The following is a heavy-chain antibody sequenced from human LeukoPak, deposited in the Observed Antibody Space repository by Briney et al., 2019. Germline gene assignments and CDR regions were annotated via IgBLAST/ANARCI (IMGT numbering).Heavy chain of an antibody. D-gene: IGHD4-17*01. CDR3: ARTSTVTTPFDY. CDR1: GFIFSNYW. Sequence: GGPLRLSCAASGFIFSNYWMNWVRQAPGKGLVWVSRINSDGSTTSYADSAKGRFTISRDNAKNTLYLQMNNLRAEDTAVYYCARTSTVTTPFDYWGQGTLVTVSS. J-gene: IGHJ4*02. CDR2: INSDGSTT. V-gene: IGHV3-74*01.